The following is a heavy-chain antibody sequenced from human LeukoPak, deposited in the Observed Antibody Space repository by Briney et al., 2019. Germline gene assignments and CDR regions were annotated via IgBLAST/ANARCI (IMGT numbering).Heavy chain of an antibody. J-gene: IGHJ6*03. Sequence: GGSLRLSCAASGFTFSSYAMGWVRQAPGKGLEWVSAISGSGGSTYYADSVKGRFTISRDNSKNTLYLQMNSLRAEDTAVYYCAKENNYDFWSGYSSSYYYYYYMDVWGKGTTVTVSS. D-gene: IGHD3-3*01. CDR2: ISGSGGST. CDR3: AKENNYDFWSGYSSSYYYYYYMDV. CDR1: GFTFSSYA. V-gene: IGHV3-23*01.